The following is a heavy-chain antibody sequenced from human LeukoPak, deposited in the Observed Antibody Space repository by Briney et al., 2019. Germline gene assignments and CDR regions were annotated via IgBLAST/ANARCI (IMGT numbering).Heavy chain of an antibody. CDR3: ARGPYYYDSSGYSNFDY. D-gene: IGHD3-22*01. J-gene: IGHJ4*02. CDR1: GGSFSGYY. CDR2: INHSGST. Sequence: PSETLSLTCAVYGGSFSGYYWSWIRQPPGKGLEWIVEINHSGSTNYNPSLKSRVTISVDTSKNQFSLKLSSVTAADTAVYYCARGPYYYDSSGYSNFDYWGQGTLVTVSS. V-gene: IGHV4-34*01.